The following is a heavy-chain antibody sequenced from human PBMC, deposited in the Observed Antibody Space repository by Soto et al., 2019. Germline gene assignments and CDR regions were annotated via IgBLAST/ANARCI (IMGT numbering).Heavy chain of an antibody. Sequence: QVQLQESGPGLVKPSQTLSLTCTVSGGSISSGGYYWSWIRQHPGKRLEWIGYIYYSGSTYYNPSLTSRVTISVDTSKNQFSLKLSSVTAADTAVYYCARDNRLGELSDVRGQGTTVTVSS. CDR2: IYYSGST. J-gene: IGHJ6*02. CDR1: GGSISSGGYY. V-gene: IGHV4-31*03. CDR3: ARDNRLGELSDV. D-gene: IGHD3-16*02.